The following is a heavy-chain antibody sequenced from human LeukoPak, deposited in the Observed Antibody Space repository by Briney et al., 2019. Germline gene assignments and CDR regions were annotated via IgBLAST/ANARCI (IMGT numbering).Heavy chain of an antibody. CDR2: INPNSGGT. J-gene: IGHJ6*03. CDR3: ARGTILGYCSGGSCYGYYYYMDV. D-gene: IGHD2-15*01. CDR1: GYTFTGYY. Sequence: ASVKVSCKASGYTFTGYYMHWVRQAPGQGLEWMGWINPNSGGTNYAQKFQGRVTMTRDTSISTAYMELSRLRSDDTAVYYCARGTILGYCSGGSCYGYYYYMDVWGKGTTVTVSS. V-gene: IGHV1-2*02.